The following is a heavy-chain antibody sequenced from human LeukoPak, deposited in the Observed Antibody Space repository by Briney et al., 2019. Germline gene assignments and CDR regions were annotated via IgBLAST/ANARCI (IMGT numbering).Heavy chain of an antibody. D-gene: IGHD2-8*01. CDR1: GGTFSSYA. CDR2: IIPIFGTA. V-gene: IGHV1-69*01. CDR3: ARASPLMVAYYYYGMDV. J-gene: IGHJ6*02. Sequence: SVKVSCKASGGTFSSYAISWVRQAPGQELEWMGGIIPIFGTANYAQKFQGRVTITADESTSTAYMELSSLRSEDTAVYYCARASPLMVAYYYYGMDVWGQGTTVTVSS.